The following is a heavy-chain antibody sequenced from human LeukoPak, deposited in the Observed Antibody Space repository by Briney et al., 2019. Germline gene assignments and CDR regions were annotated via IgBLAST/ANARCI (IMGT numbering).Heavy chain of an antibody. V-gene: IGHV3-74*01. J-gene: IGHJ4*02. Sequence: GGSLRLSCAASGFTFSSYWMHWVRHAPGKGLVWVSRINSDGSSTSYADSVKGRFTISRDNAKNTLYLQMNSLRAEDTAVYYCASAYYYDSSGIGGWGQGTLVTVSS. CDR1: GFTFSSYW. D-gene: IGHD3-22*01. CDR2: INSDGSST. CDR3: ASAYYYDSSGIGG.